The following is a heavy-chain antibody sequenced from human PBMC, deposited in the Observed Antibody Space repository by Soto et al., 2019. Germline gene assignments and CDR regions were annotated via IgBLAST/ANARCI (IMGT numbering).Heavy chain of an antibody. D-gene: IGHD3-3*01. J-gene: IGHJ5*02. CDR1: GGSISSYY. CDR2: IYYSGST. V-gene: IGHV4-59*08. CDR3: ARLSLQAYYDFWSGYPTNWFDP. Sequence: SETLSLTCTVSGGSISSYYWSWIRQPPGKGLEWIGYIYYSGSTNYNPSLKSRVTISVDTSKNQFSLKLSSVTAADTAVYYCARLSLQAYYDFWSGYPTNWFDPWGQGTLVPVSS.